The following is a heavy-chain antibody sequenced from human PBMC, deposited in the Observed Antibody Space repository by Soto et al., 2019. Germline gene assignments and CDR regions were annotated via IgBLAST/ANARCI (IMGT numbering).Heavy chain of an antibody. Sequence: SETLSLTFAVSGGSISSGGYSWSWIRQPPGKGLEWIGYIYHSGSTYYNPSLKSRVTISVDRSKNQFSLKLSSVTAADTAVYYCARAPSMIDAFDIWGQGTMVTVS. CDR3: ARAPSMIDAFDI. J-gene: IGHJ3*02. D-gene: IGHD3-22*01. V-gene: IGHV4-30-2*01. CDR2: IYHSGST. CDR1: GGSISSGGYS.